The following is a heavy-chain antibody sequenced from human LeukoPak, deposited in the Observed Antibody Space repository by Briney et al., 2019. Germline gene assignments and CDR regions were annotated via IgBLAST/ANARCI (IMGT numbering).Heavy chain of an antibody. CDR1: GFTFSTYW. CDR3: ATDRDNSDWQKRFDS. V-gene: IGHV3-7*01. Sequence: GGSLRLSCAASGFTFSTYWMNWYRQAPGKGLEWVGNINQDASEINYVASVRGRFTISRDNAKNSLHLQMNSLRAEDSAVYYCATDRDNSDWQKRFDSWGQGTLVTVSS. CDR2: INQDASEI. D-gene: IGHD2-21*02. J-gene: IGHJ4*02.